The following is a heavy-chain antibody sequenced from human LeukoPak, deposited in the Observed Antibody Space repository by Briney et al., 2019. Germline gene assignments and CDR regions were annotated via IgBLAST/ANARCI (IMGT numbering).Heavy chain of an antibody. CDR3: GKAGDILTGYSSPNWFDP. CDR2: ISWNSGSI. V-gene: IGHV3-9*01. CDR1: GFTFDDYA. D-gene: IGHD3-9*01. Sequence: GRSLRLSCAASGFTFDDYAMRWVRHAPGRGREWVSGISWNSGSIGYADSVKGRFTISRDNAKNSMYLQMNSLRAEDTALDYCGKAGDILTGYSSPNWFDPWGQGTLVTVSS. J-gene: IGHJ5*02.